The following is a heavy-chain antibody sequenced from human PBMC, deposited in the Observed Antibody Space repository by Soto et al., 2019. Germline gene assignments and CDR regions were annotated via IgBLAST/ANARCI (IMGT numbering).Heavy chain of an antibody. CDR3: AKLHSSGWSDEPS. CDR2: TSYDGSNK. Sequence: QVQLVESGGGVVQPGRSLRLSCAASGFTFSSYGMHWVRQAPGKGLEWVAVTSYDGSNKYYADSVKGRFTISRDNSKNTLYLQMNSLRAEDTAVYYCAKLHSSGWSDEPSWGQGTLVTVSS. CDR1: GFTFSSYG. V-gene: IGHV3-30*18. D-gene: IGHD6-19*01. J-gene: IGHJ5*02.